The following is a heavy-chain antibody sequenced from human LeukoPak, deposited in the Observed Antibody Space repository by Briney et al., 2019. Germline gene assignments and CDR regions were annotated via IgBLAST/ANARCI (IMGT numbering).Heavy chain of an antibody. D-gene: IGHD1-26*01. CDR2: ISGSGGST. CDR3: AKDVTYRGTTNFDY. V-gene: IGHV3-23*01. Sequence: PGGSLRLSCAASGFTFGGYAMSWVRQAPGKGLEWVSIISGSGGSTDYADSVKGRFTISRDNSKNTLYLQMNSLRAEDTAIYYCAKDVTYRGTTNFDYWGQGALVTVSS. J-gene: IGHJ4*02. CDR1: GFTFGGYA.